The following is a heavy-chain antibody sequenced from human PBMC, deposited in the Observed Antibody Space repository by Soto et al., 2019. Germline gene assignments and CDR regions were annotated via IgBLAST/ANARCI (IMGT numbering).Heavy chain of an antibody. D-gene: IGHD3-10*01. J-gene: IGHJ5*02. V-gene: IGHV2-5*01. CDR1: GFSLTSPGAG. CDR3: AHEAQQYYFDL. Sequence: QITLKESGPAVIEPTQTLTLTCTFSGFSLTSPGAGVAWIRQAPGKALEWLAFIYWNDEKRYSPSLKNRLTVSRDSSRNQVVQTMTDMDTVDSGTYSCAHEAQQYYFDLWGPGTEVTV. CDR2: IYWNDEK.